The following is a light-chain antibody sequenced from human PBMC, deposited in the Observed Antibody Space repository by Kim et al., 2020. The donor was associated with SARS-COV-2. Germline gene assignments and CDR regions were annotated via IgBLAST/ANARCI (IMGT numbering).Light chain of an antibody. CDR1: QSISGY. J-gene: IGKJ2*01. V-gene: IGKV3-15*01. Sequence: EIVMTQSPATLSVSPGERVTLSCRASQSISGYLAWYQQKPGQAPSLLMYDVSTRATGVPTRFSGSGSGTEFTLTISSLQSEDFAIYYCQQYRNSYTFGQGTKLEI. CDR3: QQYRNSYT. CDR2: DVS.